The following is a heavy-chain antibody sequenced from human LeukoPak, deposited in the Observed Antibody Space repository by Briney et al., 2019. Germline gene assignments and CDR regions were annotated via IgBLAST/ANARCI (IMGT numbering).Heavy chain of an antibody. CDR2: INPNSGGT. J-gene: IGHJ4*02. Sequence: ASVKVSCKASGHTFTGYYMHWVRQAPGQGLEWMGWINPNSGGTNYAQKFQGWVTMTRDTSISTAYMELSRLRSDDTAVYYCAREIRPAYNFDYWGQGTLVTVSS. CDR1: GHTFTGYY. V-gene: IGHV1-2*04. CDR3: AREIRPAYNFDY. D-gene: IGHD3-16*01.